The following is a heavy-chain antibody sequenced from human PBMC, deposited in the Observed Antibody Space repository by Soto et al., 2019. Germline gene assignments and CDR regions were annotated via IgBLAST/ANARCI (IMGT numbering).Heavy chain of an antibody. CDR3: AKDEKGISWYMDY. CDR1: GFTFSSYA. Sequence: EVQLLESGGGLVQPGGSLRLSCAASGFTFSSYAMSWVRQAPGKGLEWVSAISGSGGSTYYADSVKGRFTISRDNSKNTLYLQMNSLSAEDTAVYYCAKDEKGISWYMDYRGQGTLVTVSS. CDR2: ISGSGGST. D-gene: IGHD6-13*01. V-gene: IGHV3-23*01. J-gene: IGHJ4*02.